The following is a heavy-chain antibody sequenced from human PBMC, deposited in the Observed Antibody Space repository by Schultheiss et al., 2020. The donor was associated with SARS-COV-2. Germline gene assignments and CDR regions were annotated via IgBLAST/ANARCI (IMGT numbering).Heavy chain of an antibody. CDR2: IYYSGST. Sequence: SETLSLTCTVSGGSISSYYWSWIRQPPGKGLEWIGYIYYSGSTNYNPSLKSRVTISVDTSKNQFSLKLSSVTAADTAVYYCARGTAVAGSWFDPWGQGTLVTVSS. V-gene: IGHV4-59*12. J-gene: IGHJ5*02. CDR1: GGSISSYY. CDR3: ARGTAVAGSWFDP. D-gene: IGHD6-19*01.